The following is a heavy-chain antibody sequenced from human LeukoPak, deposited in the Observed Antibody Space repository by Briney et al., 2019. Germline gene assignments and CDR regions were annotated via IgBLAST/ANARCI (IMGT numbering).Heavy chain of an antibody. V-gene: IGHV1-18*01. CDR1: GYTFTSYG. J-gene: IGHJ4*02. CDR3: ARDEYCSSTSCSSFDY. Sequence: APVKGSCKASGYTFTSYGISRVRPAPGQGAGWMGWISAYNGNTNYAQKLQGRVTMTTDTSTSTAYMELRSLRSDDTAVYYCARDEYCSSTSCSSFDYWGQGTLVTVSS. CDR2: ISAYNGNT. D-gene: IGHD2-2*01.